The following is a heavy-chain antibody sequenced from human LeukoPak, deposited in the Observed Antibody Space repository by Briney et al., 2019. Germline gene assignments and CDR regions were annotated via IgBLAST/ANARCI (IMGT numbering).Heavy chain of an antibody. V-gene: IGHV4-4*02. Sequence: SETLSLTCTVSGGSISSSNWWSWVRQPPGKGLEWIGEIYHSGSTNYNPSPKSRVTISVDKSKNQFSLKLSSVTAADTAVYYCARVDDSSGPPDGYWGQGTLVTVSS. CDR1: GGSISSSNW. D-gene: IGHD3-22*01. CDR2: IYHSGST. CDR3: ARVDDSSGPPDGY. J-gene: IGHJ4*02.